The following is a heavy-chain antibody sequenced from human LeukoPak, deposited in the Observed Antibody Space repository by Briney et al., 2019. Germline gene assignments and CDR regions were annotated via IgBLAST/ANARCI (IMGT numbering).Heavy chain of an antibody. D-gene: IGHD5-18*01. Sequence: ASETLSLTCTVSGGSISSGDYYWSWIRQPPGKGLEWIGYIYYSGSTYYNPSLKSRVTISVDTSKNQFSLKLSSVTAADTAVYYCARWTQLWFDKKFDPWGQGTLVTVSS. CDR3: ARWTQLWFDKKFDP. CDR2: IYYSGST. J-gene: IGHJ5*02. CDR1: GGSISSGDYY. V-gene: IGHV4-30-4*01.